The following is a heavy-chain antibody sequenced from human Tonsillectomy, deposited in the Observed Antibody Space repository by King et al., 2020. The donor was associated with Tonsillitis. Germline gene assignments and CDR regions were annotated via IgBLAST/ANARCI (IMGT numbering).Heavy chain of an antibody. CDR1: GFTFSSYG. J-gene: IGHJ4*02. V-gene: IGHV3-30*18. D-gene: IGHD6-13*01. CDR3: AKWGEYSSREGDY. Sequence: VQLVESGGGVVQPGRSLRLSCAASGFTFSSYGMHWVRQAPGKGLEWVAVISYDGSKKYYADSVKGRFTISRDNSKNTLYLQMNSLRAEDTAVYYCAKWGEYSSREGDYWGQGTLVTVSS. CDR2: ISYDGSKK.